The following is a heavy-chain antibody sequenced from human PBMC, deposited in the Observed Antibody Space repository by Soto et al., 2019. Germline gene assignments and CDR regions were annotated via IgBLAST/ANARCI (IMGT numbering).Heavy chain of an antibody. CDR3: ASGSVGQGGVGYYYYGMDV. D-gene: IGHD3-3*01. CDR2: IIPIFGTA. J-gene: IGHJ6*02. V-gene: IGHV1-69*13. CDR1: GGTFSSYA. Sequence: SVKVSCKASGGTFSSYAISWVRQAPGQGLEWMGGIIPIFGTANYAQKFQGRVTITADESTSTAYMELSSLRPEDTAVYYCASGSVGQGGVGYYYYGMDVWGQGTTVTVSS.